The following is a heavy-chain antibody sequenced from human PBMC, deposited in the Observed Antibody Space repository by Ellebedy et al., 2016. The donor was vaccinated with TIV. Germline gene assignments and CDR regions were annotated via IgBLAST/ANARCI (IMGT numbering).Heavy chain of an antibody. J-gene: IGHJ5*02. CDR3: ARDSLGGYGFDP. D-gene: IGHD5-12*01. CDR1: GFTFSHYF. V-gene: IGHV3-64*01. Sequence: PGGSLRLSCAASGFTFSHYFMHWVRQAPGKGLEYVSSISGNGDMSHYANSVKGRFTISRDNSKNTLYLQMGSLRVDDMAVYYCARDSLGGYGFDPWGQGTLVTVSS. CDR2: ISGNGDMS.